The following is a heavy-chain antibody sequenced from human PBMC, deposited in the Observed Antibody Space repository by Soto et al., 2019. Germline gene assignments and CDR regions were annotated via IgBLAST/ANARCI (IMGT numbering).Heavy chain of an antibody. CDR2: ISGSGGST. CDR3: AKSLSLAVAGSFDY. D-gene: IGHD6-19*01. J-gene: IGHJ4*02. V-gene: IGHV3-23*01. Sequence: VQLLESGGGLVQPGGSLRLSCAASGFTFSSYAMSWFRQAPGKGLKWVSAISGSGGSTYYADSVKGRFTISRDNSKNTLYLQMNSLRAEDTAVYYCAKSLSLAVAGSFDYWGQGTLVTVSS. CDR1: GFTFSSYA.